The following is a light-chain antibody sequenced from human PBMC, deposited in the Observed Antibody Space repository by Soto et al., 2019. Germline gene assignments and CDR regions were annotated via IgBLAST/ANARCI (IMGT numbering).Light chain of an antibody. CDR2: NSS. Sequence: EIVLTQSPGTLSLSPGERATLSCRASQSVRSNYLAWYQQKPGQAPRLLIYNSSTRATGIPDRFSGSGSGTDFTLTISRLEPEDFALYYCQQYRDLPQTFGQGTKV. CDR1: QSVRSNY. V-gene: IGKV3-20*01. CDR3: QQYRDLPQT. J-gene: IGKJ1*01.